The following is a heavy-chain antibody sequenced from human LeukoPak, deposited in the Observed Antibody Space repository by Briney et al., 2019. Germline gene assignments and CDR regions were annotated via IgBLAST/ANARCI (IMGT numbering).Heavy chain of an antibody. Sequence: GESLKISCKGSGYSFTSYWIGWVRQMPGKGLEWMGIIYPGDSDTRYSPSLQGQVTISADKSISTAYLQWSSLKASDTAMYYCARRRPPNYYDSSGAFDIWGQGTMVTVSS. CDR1: GYSFTSYW. J-gene: IGHJ3*02. D-gene: IGHD3-22*01. CDR3: ARRRPPNYYDSSGAFDI. V-gene: IGHV5-51*01. CDR2: IYPGDSDT.